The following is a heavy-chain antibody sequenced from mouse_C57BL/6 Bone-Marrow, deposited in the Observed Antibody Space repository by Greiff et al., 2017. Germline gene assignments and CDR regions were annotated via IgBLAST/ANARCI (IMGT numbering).Heavy chain of an antibody. D-gene: IGHD2-5*01. V-gene: IGHV1-80*01. Sequence: VKLVESGAELVKPGASVKISCKASGYAFSSYWMNWVKQRPGKGLEWIGQIYPGDGDTNYNGKFKGKATLTADKSSSTAYMQLSSLTSEDSAVYFCARKDSNYPFAYWGQGTLVTVSA. J-gene: IGHJ3*01. CDR3: ARKDSNYPFAY. CDR2: IYPGDGDT. CDR1: GYAFSSYW.